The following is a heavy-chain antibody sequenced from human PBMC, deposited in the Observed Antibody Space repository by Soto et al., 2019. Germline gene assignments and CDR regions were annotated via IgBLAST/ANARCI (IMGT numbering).Heavy chain of an antibody. CDR2: ISYDGSNK. J-gene: IGHJ4*02. V-gene: IGHV3-30*18. CDR1: GFTFSSYG. D-gene: IGHD6-25*01. Sequence: GGSLRLSCAASGFTFSSYGMHWVRQAPGKGLEWVAVISYDGSNKYYADSVKGRFAISRDNSKNTLYLQMNSLRAEDTAVYYCAKDLPYSSGIFDYWGQGTLVTVSS. CDR3: AKDLPYSSGIFDY.